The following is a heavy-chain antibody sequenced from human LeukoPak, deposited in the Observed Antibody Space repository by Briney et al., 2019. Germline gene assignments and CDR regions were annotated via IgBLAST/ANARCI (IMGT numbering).Heavy chain of an antibody. CDR1: GFTFSVD. D-gene: IGHD3-10*01. J-gene: IGHJ4*02. CDR3: ATGHYYGSETSGY. Sequence: GGSLRLSCAASGFTFSVDIHWVRQAPGKGLEWVSALSYDGTNKYYADSVKGRFSISRDNSKNTASLQMNSLRDEDTAVYYCATGHYYGSETSGYWGRGTLVTVSS. CDR2: LSYDGTNK. V-gene: IGHV3-33*01.